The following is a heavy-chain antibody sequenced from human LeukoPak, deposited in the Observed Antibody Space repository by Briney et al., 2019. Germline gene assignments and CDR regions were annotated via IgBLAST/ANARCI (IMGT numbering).Heavy chain of an antibody. J-gene: IGHJ6*03. Sequence: GASVKVSCKASGYTFTGYYMHWVRQAPGQGLEWMGWINPNSGGTNYAQKFQGRVTMTRDTSISTAYMELSRLRSDDTAVYYCARGGRAVVPTGAYYYYYMDVWGKGTTVTVSS. CDR3: ARGGRAVVPTGAYYYYYMDV. CDR2: INPNSGGT. CDR1: GYTFTGYY. V-gene: IGHV1-2*02. D-gene: IGHD4-23*01.